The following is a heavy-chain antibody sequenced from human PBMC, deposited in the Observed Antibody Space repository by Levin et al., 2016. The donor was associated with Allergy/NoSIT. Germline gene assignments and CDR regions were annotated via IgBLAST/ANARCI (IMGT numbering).Heavy chain of an antibody. CDR3: ARSSRGGSWFDP. CDR2: IYTSGST. D-gene: IGHD3-16*01. V-gene: IGHV4-61*05. Sequence: SETLSLTCTVSGGSISSDNYYWAWIRQHPGKGLEWIGYIYTSGSTNYNPSLKSRVTMSVDTSKIQFSLKLSSVTAADTAVYYCARSSRGGSWFDPWGQGTLVTVSS. CDR1: GGSISSDNYY. J-gene: IGHJ5*02.